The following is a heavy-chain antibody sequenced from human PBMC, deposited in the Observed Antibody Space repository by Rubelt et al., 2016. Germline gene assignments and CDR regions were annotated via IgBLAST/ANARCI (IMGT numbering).Heavy chain of an antibody. CDR2: ISYDGSNK. CDR3: AKDHGHSFDY. J-gene: IGHJ4*02. CDR1: FTFSNYA. D-gene: IGHD5-24*01. Sequence: FTFSNYALHWVRQAPGKGLEWVALISYDGSNKYYPDSVKGRFTISRDNSENTLYLQMNSLRPEDTAVYYCAKDHGHSFDYWGQGTLVTVSS. V-gene: IGHV3-30*04.